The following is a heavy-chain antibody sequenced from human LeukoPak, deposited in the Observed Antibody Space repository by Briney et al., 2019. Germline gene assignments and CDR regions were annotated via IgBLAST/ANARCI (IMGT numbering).Heavy chain of an antibody. CDR1: GFTFSNAW. J-gene: IGHJ4*02. D-gene: IGHD6-13*01. CDR3: TTSTVPYSSSWYDY. V-gene: IGHV3-15*01. Sequence: PGGSLRLSCAASGFTFSNAWMSWVRQAPGKGLEWVGLIKSKTDGGTTDYAAPVKGRFTISRDDSKNTLYLQMNSLKTEDTAVYYCTTSTVPYSSSWYDYWGQGTLVTVSS. CDR2: IKSKTDGGTT.